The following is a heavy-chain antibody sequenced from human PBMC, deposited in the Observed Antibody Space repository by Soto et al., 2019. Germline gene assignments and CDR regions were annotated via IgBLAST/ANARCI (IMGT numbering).Heavy chain of an antibody. J-gene: IGHJ6*02. CDR3: ASGIVGATTYGMDV. V-gene: IGHV3-20*04. CDR2: INWNGGST. Sequence: GGSLRLSCAASGFSLSSRWMHWVRQAPGKGLEWVSGINWNGGSTRYADSVKGRFTISRDNAKNSLYLQMNSLRAEDTALYYCASGIVGATTYGMDVWGQGTTVTVSS. CDR1: GFSLSSRW. D-gene: IGHD1-26*01.